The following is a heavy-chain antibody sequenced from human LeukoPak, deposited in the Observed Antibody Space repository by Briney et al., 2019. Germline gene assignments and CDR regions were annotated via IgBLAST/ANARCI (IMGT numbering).Heavy chain of an antibody. CDR2: INNDGSST. CDR3: AREADIAIYFDY. D-gene: IGHD5-18*01. V-gene: IGHV3-74*01. Sequence: GGSLRLSSAASGFTFSTYWMHWVRQAPGKGLVWVSRINNDGSSTTYADSVKGRFTISRDNAKNTLYLQVNSLRVEDTALYYCAREADIAIYFDYWGQGTLVTVSS. CDR1: GFTFSTYW. J-gene: IGHJ4*02.